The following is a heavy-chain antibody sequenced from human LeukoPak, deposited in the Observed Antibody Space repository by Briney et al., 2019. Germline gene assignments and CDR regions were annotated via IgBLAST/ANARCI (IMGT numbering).Heavy chain of an antibody. Sequence: ASVKVSCKASGYTFTDYYAYWVRQAPGQGLEWMGWINPNSGGTNYAQKFQGRVTMTRDTSIRTVYMELSRLRSDDTAVYYCARGPNIYRSGRSWFDPWGQGTLVTVSS. CDR3: ARGPNIYRSGRSWFDP. J-gene: IGHJ5*02. CDR2: INPNSGGT. D-gene: IGHD3-10*01. V-gene: IGHV1-2*02. CDR1: GYTFTDYY.